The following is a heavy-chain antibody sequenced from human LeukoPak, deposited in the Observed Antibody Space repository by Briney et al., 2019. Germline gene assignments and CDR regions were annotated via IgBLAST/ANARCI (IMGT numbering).Heavy chain of an antibody. J-gene: IGHJ6*02. CDR2: IRSKAYRGTT. Sequence: GRSLRLSCTTFVFTFGDHAISWVRQAPGKGLEWVGFIRSKAYRGTTEYAASVKGRFTISRDDSISIAYLQMNSLKTEDTAVYYCTGGPIQLWIHNGMDVWGQGTTVTVSS. CDR3: TGGPIQLWIHNGMDV. CDR1: VFTFGDHA. V-gene: IGHV3-49*04. D-gene: IGHD5-18*01.